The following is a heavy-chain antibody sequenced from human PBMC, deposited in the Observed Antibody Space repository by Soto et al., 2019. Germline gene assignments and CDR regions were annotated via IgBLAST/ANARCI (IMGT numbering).Heavy chain of an antibody. J-gene: IGHJ5*02. V-gene: IGHV4-59*01. D-gene: IGHD5-12*01. CDR3: ARDKATPTLNGFDP. CDR2: IYYSGST. Sequence: PSETLSLTCTVSGGSISSYYWSWIRQPPGKGLEWIGYIYYSGSTNYNPSLKSRVTISVDTSKNQFSLKLSSVTAADTAVYYCARDKATPTLNGFDPWGQGTLVTVSS. CDR1: GGSISSYY.